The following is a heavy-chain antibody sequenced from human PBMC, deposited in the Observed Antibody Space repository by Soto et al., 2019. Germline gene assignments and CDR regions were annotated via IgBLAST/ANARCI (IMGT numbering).Heavy chain of an antibody. CDR1: GDSVSSNSAA. CDR3: VRGYCISTSCYADDAFDI. D-gene: IGHD2-2*01. Sequence: PSQTLSLTCAISGDSVSSNSAAWNWIRQSPSRGLEWLGRTYYRSKWYNDYAVSVKSRITINPDTSKNQFSLQLNSVTPEDTAVYYCVRGYCISTSCYADDAFDIWGQGTMVTVSS. V-gene: IGHV6-1*01. J-gene: IGHJ3*02. CDR2: TYYRSKWYN.